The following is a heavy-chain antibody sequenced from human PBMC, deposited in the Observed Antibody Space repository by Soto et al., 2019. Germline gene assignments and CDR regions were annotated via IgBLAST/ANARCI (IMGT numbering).Heavy chain of an antibody. CDR2: IYYSGST. D-gene: IGHD3-22*01. J-gene: IGHJ5*02. V-gene: IGHV4-30-4*01. CDR3: ARVESEPGYYDSSGYYYWDNWFDP. CDR1: GGSISSGDYY. Sequence: QVQLQESGPGLVKPSQTLSLTCTVSGGSISSGDYYWSWIRQPPGKGLEWIGYIYYSGSTYYNPALKSRVTISVDTSKNQFSLKLSSVTAADTAVYYCARVESEPGYYDSSGYYYWDNWFDPWGQGTLVTVSS.